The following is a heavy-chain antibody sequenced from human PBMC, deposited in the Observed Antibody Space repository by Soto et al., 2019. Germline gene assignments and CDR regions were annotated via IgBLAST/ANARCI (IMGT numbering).Heavy chain of an antibody. V-gene: IGHV4-34*01. Sequence: KSSETLSLTCAVYGGSFSDDASSSDWYWNWIRQSPGKGLEWIGEIDRSGRTKYNPSLKSRVTMSVDTSKNQFSLRLSSVTAADTAMYYCARGSSRWDYWGQGTLVTVSS. CDR2: IDRSGRT. CDR1: GGSFSDDASSSDWY. J-gene: IGHJ4*02. CDR3: ARGSSRWDY. D-gene: IGHD6-13*01.